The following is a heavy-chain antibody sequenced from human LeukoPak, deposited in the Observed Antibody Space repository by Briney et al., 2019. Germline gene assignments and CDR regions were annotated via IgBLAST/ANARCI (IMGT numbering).Heavy chain of an antibody. CDR2: INPNSGGT. CDR1: GYTFTGHY. J-gene: IGHJ4*02. CDR3: ARGGTATSSPGDC. D-gene: IGHD2-15*01. V-gene: IGHV1-2*02. Sequence: GASVKVSCKASGYTFTGHYIHWVRQAPGQGLEWMGWINPNSGGTKYAQKFQGRVTMTRDTSISTAYMEVSSLRSDDTAVYYCARGGTATSSPGDCWGQGTLVTVSS.